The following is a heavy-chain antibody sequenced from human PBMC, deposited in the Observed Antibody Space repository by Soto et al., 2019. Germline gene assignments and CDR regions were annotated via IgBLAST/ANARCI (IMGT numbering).Heavy chain of an antibody. Sequence: EVQLLESGGGLVQPGGSLRLSCAASGFTFSSYSMKWVRQAPGKGLEWVSLLGESGTPTYYADSVKGRFTISRDNSGNPLFLEMYSLRAEDRAVYYCARYIPGVRYGGMDVWGQGTTVTVSS. CDR1: GFTFSSYS. CDR2: LGESGTPT. D-gene: IGHD5-18*01. CDR3: ARYIPGVRYGGMDV. V-gene: IGHV3-23*01. J-gene: IGHJ6*02.